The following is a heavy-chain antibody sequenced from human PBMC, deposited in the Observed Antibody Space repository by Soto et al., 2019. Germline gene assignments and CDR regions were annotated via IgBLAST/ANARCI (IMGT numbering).Heavy chain of an antibody. V-gene: IGHV1-3*01. Sequence: QVQLVQSGAEVEKPGASVKVSCKASGYSFSNYAVHWVRQAPGQRLEWMGWVNAGNGNTRYSQNFQGRDTITRDTSERTAYLELSSLRSEDTAVYYCARGHLAVVPVASWYYYMDVWGKGTTVTVSS. CDR3: ARGHLAVVPVASWYYYMDV. CDR1: GYSFSNYA. D-gene: IGHD2-2*01. J-gene: IGHJ6*03. CDR2: VNAGNGNT.